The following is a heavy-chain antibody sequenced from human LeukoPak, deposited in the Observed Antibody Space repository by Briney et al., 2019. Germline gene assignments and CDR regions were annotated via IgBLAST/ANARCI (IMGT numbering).Heavy chain of an antibody. CDR3: ARDPPYDSSGHGMGY. J-gene: IGHJ4*02. Sequence: ASVTVSCKASGGTFSSYAISWVRQAPGQRLEWMGGIIPIFGTANYAQKFQGRVTITADESTSTAYMELSSLRSEDTAVYYCARDPPYDSSGHGMGYWGQGTLVTVSS. CDR2: IIPIFGTA. D-gene: IGHD3-22*01. V-gene: IGHV1-69*13. CDR1: GGTFSSYA.